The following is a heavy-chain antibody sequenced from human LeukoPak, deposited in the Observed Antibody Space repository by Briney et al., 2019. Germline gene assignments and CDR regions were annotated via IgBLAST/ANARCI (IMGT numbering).Heavy chain of an antibody. Sequence: GGSLRLSCAASGFTFSDYYMSWIRQAPGKGLEWVSYISSSSSYTNYADSVKGRFTISRDNAKNSLYPQMNSLRAEDTAVYYCARAPHYSNYGPYYYGMDVWGQGTTVTVSS. D-gene: IGHD4-11*01. CDR1: GFTFSDYY. CDR2: ISSSSSYT. V-gene: IGHV3-11*06. CDR3: ARAPHYSNYGPYYYGMDV. J-gene: IGHJ6*02.